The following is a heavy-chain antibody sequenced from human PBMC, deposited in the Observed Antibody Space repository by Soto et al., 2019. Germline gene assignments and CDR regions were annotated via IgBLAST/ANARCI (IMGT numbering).Heavy chain of an antibody. CDR1: GGSISSYH. D-gene: IGHD3-10*01. J-gene: IGHJ6*02. Sequence: SETLSLTCTVSGGSISSYHWSWIRQTPGKGLEWIGYVHYSWGSNYNPSLKSRVAISLDTSKSQFSLKLTSVTATDTAVYYCARQGFGELHGLVDVWGQGTTVTVSS. CDR3: ARQGFGELHGLVDV. CDR2: VHYSWGS. V-gene: IGHV4-59*08.